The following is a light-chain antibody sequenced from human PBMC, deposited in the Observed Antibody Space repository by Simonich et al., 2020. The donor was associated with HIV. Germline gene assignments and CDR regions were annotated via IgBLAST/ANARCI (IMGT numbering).Light chain of an antibody. V-gene: IGKV3-15*01. CDR2: SAS. CDR1: QSVSSN. Sequence: EIVMTQSPATLSVSPGERATLSCRARQSVSSNLAWYQQKPGKAPRLLIYSASTRATGIPAKFSGSWSGTEFTLTISSMQSEDIAVYYCQQYNNRPLTFGGGTKVEIK. CDR3: QQYNNRPLT. J-gene: IGKJ4*01.